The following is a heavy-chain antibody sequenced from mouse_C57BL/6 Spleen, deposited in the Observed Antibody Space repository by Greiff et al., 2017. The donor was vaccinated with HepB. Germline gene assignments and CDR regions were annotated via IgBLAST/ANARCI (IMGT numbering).Heavy chain of an antibody. CDR2: INPSNGGT. D-gene: IGHD1-1*01. J-gene: IGHJ2*01. V-gene: IGHV1-53*01. CDR1: GYTFTSYW. CDR3: ARVTVVAKGFDY. Sequence: QVQLKQPGTELVKPGASVKLSCKASGYTFTSYWMHWVKQRPGQGLEWIGNINPSNGGTNYNEKFKSKATLTVDKSSSTAYMQLSSLTSEDSAVYYCARVTVVAKGFDYWGQGTTLTVSS.